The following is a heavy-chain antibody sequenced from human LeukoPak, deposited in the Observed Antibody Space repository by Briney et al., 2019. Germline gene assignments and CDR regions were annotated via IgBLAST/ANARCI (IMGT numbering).Heavy chain of an antibody. CDR3: ARVVGSGSYYPD. J-gene: IGHJ4*02. V-gene: IGHV1-2*02. Sequence: ASVKVSCKASGYTFTSYGISWVRQAPGQGLEWMGWINPNSGGTNYAQKFQGRVTMTRDTSISTAYMELSRLRSDDTAVYYCARVVGSGSYYPDWGQGTLVTVSS. D-gene: IGHD3-10*01. CDR2: INPNSGGT. CDR1: GYTFTSYG.